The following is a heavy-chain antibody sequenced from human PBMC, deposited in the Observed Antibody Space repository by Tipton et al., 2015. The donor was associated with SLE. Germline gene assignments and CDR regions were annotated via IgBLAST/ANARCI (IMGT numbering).Heavy chain of an antibody. D-gene: IGHD6-6*01. V-gene: IGHV4-34*01. CDR3: ARGIVAAFYY. CDR1: GGSFSGKY. Sequence: TLSLTRTVYGGSFSGKYWIWIRQPPGKGLEWIGYFDTSGSGSTNSNPSLKSRVTISVDTSKNQFSLKLSSVTAADTAVYYCARGIVAAFYYWGQGTPVTVSS. CDR2: TSGSGST. J-gene: IGHJ4*02.